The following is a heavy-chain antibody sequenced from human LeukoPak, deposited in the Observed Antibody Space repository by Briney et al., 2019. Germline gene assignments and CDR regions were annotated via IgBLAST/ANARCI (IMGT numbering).Heavy chain of an antibody. CDR2: IYTSGST. CDR3: ARSSEGRYYYDSSGYSYYYYYMDV. V-gene: IGHV4-61*02. D-gene: IGHD3-22*01. CDR1: GGSISSGSYY. J-gene: IGHJ6*03. Sequence: SQTLSLTCTVSGGSISSGSYYWSWIRQPAGKGLEWIGRIYTSGSTNYNPSLKSRVTISVDTSKNQFSLKLTSVTAADTAVYYCARSSEGRYYYDSSGYSYYYYYMDVWGKGTTVTISS.